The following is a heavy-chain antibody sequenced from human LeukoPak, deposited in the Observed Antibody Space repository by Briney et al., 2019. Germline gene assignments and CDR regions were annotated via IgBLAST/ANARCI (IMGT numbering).Heavy chain of an antibody. D-gene: IGHD4-17*01. V-gene: IGHV3-74*01. CDR3: AKDFAGDRDY. CDR2: INPNGITT. CDR1: GFIFRNYW. J-gene: IGHJ4*02. Sequence: GGSLRLSCAASGFIFRNYWMHWVRQAPGKGLVWVARINPNGITTTYTDSVKGRFTISRNNAKNTLYLQMNSLRAEDTAVYYCAKDFAGDRDYWGQGTLVTVSS.